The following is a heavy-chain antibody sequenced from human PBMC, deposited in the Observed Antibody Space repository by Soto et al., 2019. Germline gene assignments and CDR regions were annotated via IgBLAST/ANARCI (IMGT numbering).Heavy chain of an antibody. J-gene: IGHJ5*02. D-gene: IGHD3-10*01. CDR1: GGSVSSGSYH. V-gene: IGHV4-61*01. Sequence: SETLSLTCTVSGGSVSSGSYHWSWIRQPPGKGLEWIGYIYYSGSTNYNPSLKSRVTISVDTSKNQFSLKLSSVTAADTAVYYCAIGFGDYGNWFDPWGQGTLVTVSS. CDR2: IYYSGST. CDR3: AIGFGDYGNWFDP.